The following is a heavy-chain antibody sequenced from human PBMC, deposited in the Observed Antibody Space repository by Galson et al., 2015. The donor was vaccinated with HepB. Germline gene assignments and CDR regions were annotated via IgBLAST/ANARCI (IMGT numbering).Heavy chain of an antibody. CDR2: ICGSGGST. CDR3: ARKFYYGSGPFYDLFDY. Sequence: SLRPPCAARGFTFNTSAMSWARRAQGKGLEAFSAICGSGGSTSYADSLKGRFTISRDNSKNTLDRQMNRLRAEDTAVYYCARKFYYGSGPFYDLFDYWGQGTLVTVSS. CDR1: GFTFNTSA. J-gene: IGHJ4*02. D-gene: IGHD3-10*01. V-gene: IGHV3-23*01.